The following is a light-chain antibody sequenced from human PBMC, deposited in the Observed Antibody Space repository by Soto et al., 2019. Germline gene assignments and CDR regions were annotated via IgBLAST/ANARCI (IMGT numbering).Light chain of an antibody. CDR2: DAS. Sequence: DIRMTQSPSTLSASVGDSVTVTCRASQSLRTWLAWYQQKPGKAPKVLIYDASRLESGVPSRFSGSGSGTEFNLTIYSLQPDDFATYYCQQYKSFPLTFGGGTKVDIK. V-gene: IGKV1-5*01. CDR3: QQYKSFPLT. CDR1: QSLRTW. J-gene: IGKJ4*01.